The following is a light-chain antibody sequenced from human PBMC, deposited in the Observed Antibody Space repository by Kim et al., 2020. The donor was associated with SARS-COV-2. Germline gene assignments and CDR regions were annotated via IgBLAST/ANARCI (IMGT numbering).Light chain of an antibody. CDR3: QQTYTLPGT. CDR2: AAS. Sequence: SASVGDRVTITCRASQSIVNYLNWYQQKPGKAPNVLIYAASSLHSGVPSRFSGSESGTDFTLTISNLQPEDFATYYCQQTYTLPGTFGQGTKLEI. V-gene: IGKV1-39*01. CDR1: QSIVNY. J-gene: IGKJ1*01.